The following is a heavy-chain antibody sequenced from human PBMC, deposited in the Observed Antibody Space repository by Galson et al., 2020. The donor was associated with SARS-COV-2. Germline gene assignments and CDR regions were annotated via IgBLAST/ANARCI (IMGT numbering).Heavy chain of an antibody. Sequence: SETLSLTCTVSGGSISSYYGSWIRQPAGKGLEWIGRIYTSGSTNYNPSLKSRVTMSVDTSKNQFSLKLSSVTAADTAVYYCAGAIAAAGSSLYYYYGMDVWGQGTTVTVSS. D-gene: IGHD6-13*01. V-gene: IGHV4-4*07. CDR1: GGSISSYY. CDR3: AGAIAAAGSSLYYYYGMDV. J-gene: IGHJ6*02. CDR2: IYTSGST.